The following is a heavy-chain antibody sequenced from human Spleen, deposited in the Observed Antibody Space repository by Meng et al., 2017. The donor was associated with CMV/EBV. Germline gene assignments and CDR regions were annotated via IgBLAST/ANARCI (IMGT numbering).Heavy chain of an antibody. J-gene: IGHJ4*02. V-gene: IGHV3-74*01. Sequence: GESLKISCAASGFTFSDYYMSWIRQAPGKGLVWVSRINEDGSRTDYADSVKGRFAISRDNAKNTLYLQMNSLRAEDTAVYYCARDWSGSDDYWGQGTLVTVSS. CDR2: INEDGSRT. CDR1: GFTFSDYY. CDR3: ARDWSGSDDY. D-gene: IGHD1-26*01.